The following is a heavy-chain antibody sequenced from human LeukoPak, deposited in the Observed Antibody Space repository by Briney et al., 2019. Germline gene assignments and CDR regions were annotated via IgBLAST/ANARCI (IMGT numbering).Heavy chain of an antibody. J-gene: IGHJ4*02. CDR2: IYSGGST. CDR3: ARAGRIAAAGPQN. D-gene: IGHD6-13*01. CDR1: GGSFSGYY. V-gene: IGHV3-66*01. Sequence: ETLSLTCAVYGGSFSGYYWSWIRQPPGKGLEWVSVIYSGGSTYYADSVKGRFTISRDNSKNTLYLQMNSLRAEDTAVYYCARAGRIAAAGPQNWGQGTLVTVSS.